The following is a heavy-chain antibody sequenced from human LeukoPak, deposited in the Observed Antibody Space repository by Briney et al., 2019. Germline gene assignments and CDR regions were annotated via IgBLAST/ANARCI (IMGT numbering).Heavy chain of an antibody. Sequence: SETLSLTCPVSGGSISSYYWGWIRQPPGKGLEWIGSIYYSGSTYYNPSLKSRVTISVDTSKNQFSLKLRSVTAADTAVYYCSRQGKNDFWSGLSSYAFDIWGQGTMVTVSS. D-gene: IGHD3-3*01. CDR1: GGSISSYY. J-gene: IGHJ3*02. CDR3: SRQGKNDFWSGLSSYAFDI. V-gene: IGHV4-39*01. CDR2: IYYSGST.